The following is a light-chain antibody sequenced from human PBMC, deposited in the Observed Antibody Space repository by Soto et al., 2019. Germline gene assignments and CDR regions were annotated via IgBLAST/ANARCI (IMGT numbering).Light chain of an antibody. CDR1: QSISSS. V-gene: IGKV1-39*01. CDR3: QQSYSDSFT. J-gene: IGKJ4*01. CDR2: AAS. Sequence: DIQMTQSPSSLSAFVGDRVTVTCRASQSISSSLNWYQQKPGKAPNLLIYAASTLQSGVPSRFSGSGSGTNFTLTICSLKPEDFATYYCQQSYSDSFTFGGGTKVEIK.